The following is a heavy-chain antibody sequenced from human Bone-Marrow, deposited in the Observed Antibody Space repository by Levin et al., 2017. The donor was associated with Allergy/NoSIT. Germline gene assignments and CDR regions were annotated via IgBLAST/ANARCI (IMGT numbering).Heavy chain of an antibody. CDR3: AINLWFGDIGNF. Sequence: EASVKVSCKASGYTFKNYYIHWIRRAPGQGLEWMGLSNPLYGNATYAEKFQGRITMTTETSTNTAFMALSTLTSDDAAIYYCAINLWFGDIGNFWGQGTLVTVSS. V-gene: IGHV1-46*02. CDR1: GYTFKNYY. D-gene: IGHD3-10*01. J-gene: IGHJ4*02. CDR2: SNPLYGNA.